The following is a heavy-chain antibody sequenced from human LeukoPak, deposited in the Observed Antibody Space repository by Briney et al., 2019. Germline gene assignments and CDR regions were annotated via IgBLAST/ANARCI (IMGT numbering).Heavy chain of an antibody. CDR3: AKGAFTAILNYYHMDV. V-gene: IGHV3-9*01. CDR2: ISWNSGSM. CDR1: GFTFDDYA. J-gene: IGHJ6*03. Sequence: PGRSLRLSCAASGFTFDDYAMHWVRQAPGKGLEWVSGISWNSGSMGYADSVKGRFTISRDNAKNSLYLQMNSLRAEDTALYYCAKGAFTAILNYYHMDVWGKGTTVTVSS. D-gene: IGHD2-21*02.